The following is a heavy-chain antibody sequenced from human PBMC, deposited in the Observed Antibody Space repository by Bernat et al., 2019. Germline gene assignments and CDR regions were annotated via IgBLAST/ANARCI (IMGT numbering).Heavy chain of an antibody. CDR1: AFTFSSFG. D-gene: IGHD3-9*01. V-gene: IGHV3-33*01. J-gene: IGHJ3*01. CDR2: IWYDGTNQ. Sequence: QVQLVESGGGVVQPGRSLRLSCAASAFTFSSFGMHWVRQAPGKGLAWVAVIWYDGTNQDYADYAKGRLTISIDNSNNMLYMGVNSVRVEDTAEDYCARGTANEIFTGYHLEPNRPYAFDFWGQVTMVTVSS. CDR3: ARGTANEIFTGYHLEPNRPYAFDF.